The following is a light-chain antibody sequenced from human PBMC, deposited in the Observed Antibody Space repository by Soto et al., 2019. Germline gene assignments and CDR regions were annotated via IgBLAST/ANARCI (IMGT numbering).Light chain of an antibody. J-gene: IGKJ4*02. CDR1: QSVRSTY. CDR3: QQRSSWPLT. V-gene: IGKV3-11*01. CDR2: GVS. Sequence: EIVMTQSPVTLSVSPGERATLSCRASQSVRSTYLAWYQQKPGQAPRLLIFGVSNRAAGIPARFSGSGSGTDFTLTISSLEPEDFAVYFCQQRSSWPLTFGGGTKVDIK.